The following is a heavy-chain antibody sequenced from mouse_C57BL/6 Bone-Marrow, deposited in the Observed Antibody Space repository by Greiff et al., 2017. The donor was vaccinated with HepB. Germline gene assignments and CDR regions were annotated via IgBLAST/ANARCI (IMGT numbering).Heavy chain of an antibody. J-gene: IGHJ3*01. D-gene: IGHD2-12*01. CDR2: IYPGRGST. CDR1: GYTFTSYW. Sequence: QVQLQQPGAELVKPGASVKMSCKASGYTFTSYWITWVKQRPGQGLEWIGDIYPGRGSTNYNEKFKSKATMTIDTSSSTAYMQLSSLTSEDSAVYYCARESSYEFAYWGQGTLVTVSA. V-gene: IGHV1-55*01. CDR3: ARESSYEFAY.